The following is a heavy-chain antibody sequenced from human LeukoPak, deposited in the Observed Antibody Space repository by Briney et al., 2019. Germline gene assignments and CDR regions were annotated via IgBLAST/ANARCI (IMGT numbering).Heavy chain of an antibody. D-gene: IGHD1-1*01. CDR2: IIPIFGIA. CDR1: GGTFSIYA. J-gene: IGHJ4*02. V-gene: IGHV1-69*17. CDR3: ARGWNDPDGKFDY. Sequence: SVTVSFKASGGTFSIYAISWVRQAPGQGREWMGRIIPIFGIANYAQKFQGRVTITADKSTSTAYMELSSLRSEDTAVYYCARGWNDPDGKFDYWGQGTLVTVSS.